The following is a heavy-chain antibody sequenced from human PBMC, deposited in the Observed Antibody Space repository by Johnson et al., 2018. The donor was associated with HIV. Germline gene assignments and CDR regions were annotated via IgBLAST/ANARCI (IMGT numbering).Heavy chain of an antibody. Sequence: EVQLVESGGGLVQPGGSLRLSCAASGFTFSIYAMIWVRQAPGKGLEWVSAINHSGDGTYSADSVKGRFIVSRDNSKNMLYLQMNSLRAEDTAVYYCAKEEGLAAAGTGEAFDIWGQGTMVTVSS. CDR3: AKEEGLAAAGTGEAFDI. V-gene: IGHV3-23*04. D-gene: IGHD6-13*01. J-gene: IGHJ3*02. CDR2: INHSGDGT. CDR1: GFTFSIYA.